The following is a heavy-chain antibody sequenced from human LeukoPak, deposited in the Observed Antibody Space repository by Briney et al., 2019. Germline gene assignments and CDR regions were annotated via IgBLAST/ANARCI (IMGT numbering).Heavy chain of an antibody. D-gene: IGHD3-3*01. Sequence: PSETLSVTCTVSGGSISSGSYYWSWIRQPAGKGLEWIGRIYTSGSTNYNPSLKSRVTISVDTSKNQFSLKLSSVTAADTAVYYCARGDSDFWSGNGAFDIWGQGTMVTVSS. CDR1: GGSISSGSYY. V-gene: IGHV4-61*02. J-gene: IGHJ3*02. CDR2: IYTSGST. CDR3: ARGDSDFWSGNGAFDI.